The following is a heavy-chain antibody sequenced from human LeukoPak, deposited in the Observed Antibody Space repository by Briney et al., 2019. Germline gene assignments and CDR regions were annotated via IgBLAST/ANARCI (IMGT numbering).Heavy chain of an antibody. Sequence: PGGSLRLSCAASGFTFTNYAKTWVRQTPRKGLEWVSLISFNGRNTYYGDSVKGRFTISRDNSKDTVYLQMNSLRAEDTAIFYCARDIELSTWGPGTMVTVSS. CDR1: GFTFTNYA. CDR2: ISFNGRNT. CDR3: ARDIELST. J-gene: IGHJ3*01. D-gene: IGHD3-16*02. V-gene: IGHV3-23*01.